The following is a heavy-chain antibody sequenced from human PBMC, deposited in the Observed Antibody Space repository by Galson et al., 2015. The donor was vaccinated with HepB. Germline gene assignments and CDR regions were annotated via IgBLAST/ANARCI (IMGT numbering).Heavy chain of an antibody. V-gene: IGHV3-30-3*01. CDR1: GFTFSSYA. CDR3: ARAPNHPYFDY. Sequence: SLRLSCAASGFTFSSYAMHWVRQAPGKGLEWVAVISYDGSNKYYADSVKGRFTISRDNSKNTLYLQMNSLRAEDTAVYYCARAPNHPYFDYWGQGTLVTVSS. D-gene: IGHD1-14*01. CDR2: ISYDGSNK. J-gene: IGHJ4*02.